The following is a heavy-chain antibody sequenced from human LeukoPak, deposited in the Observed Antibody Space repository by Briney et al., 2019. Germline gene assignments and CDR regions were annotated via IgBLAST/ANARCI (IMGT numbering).Heavy chain of an antibody. CDR3: ARVFLEWLLYPTNWFDP. V-gene: IGHV4-39*07. CDR2: IYYSGST. CDR1: GGSISSSSYY. J-gene: IGHJ5*02. D-gene: IGHD3-3*01. Sequence: SETLSLTCTVSGGSISSSSYYWGWIRQPPGKGLEWIGGIYYSGSTYYNPSLKSRVTISVDTSKNQFSLKLSSVTAADTAVYYCARVFLEWLLYPTNWFDPWGQGTLVTVSS.